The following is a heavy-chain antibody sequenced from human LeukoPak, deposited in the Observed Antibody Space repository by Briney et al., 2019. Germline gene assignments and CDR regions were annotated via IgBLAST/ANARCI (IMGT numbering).Heavy chain of an antibody. CDR1: GFTFSTYS. CDR2: ISSNSDTI. Sequence: GGSLRLSCAASGFTFSTYSMNWVRQAPGKGLEWVSYISSNSDTIYYADSVKGRFTISRDNAKNSLSLQMNSLRAEDTAVYYCARVSDTAMVLLYYYYMDVWGKGTTVTVSS. J-gene: IGHJ6*03. D-gene: IGHD5-18*01. V-gene: IGHV3-48*01. CDR3: ARVSDTAMVLLYYYYMDV.